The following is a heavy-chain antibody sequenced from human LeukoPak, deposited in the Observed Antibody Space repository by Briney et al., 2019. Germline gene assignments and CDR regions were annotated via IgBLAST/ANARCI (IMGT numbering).Heavy chain of an antibody. D-gene: IGHD1-1*01. CDR2: ISVASTP. CDR1: GFTFSSHA. Sequence: PGGSLRLSCAASGFTFSSHAPTWVRQTPGKGLDWVSSISVASTPYYLDSVKGRFTISRDNSKNTQYLQMNSLEVEDTALYYCVKCILDNCREGFDIWGQGTMVTVSS. J-gene: IGHJ3*02. CDR3: VKCILDNCREGFDI. V-gene: IGHV3-23*01.